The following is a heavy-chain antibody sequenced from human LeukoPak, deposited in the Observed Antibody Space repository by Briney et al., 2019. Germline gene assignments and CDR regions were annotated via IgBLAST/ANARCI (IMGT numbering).Heavy chain of an antibody. CDR1: GGSISSGSYY. CDR2: IYTSGST. J-gene: IGHJ5*02. V-gene: IGHV4-61*02. Sequence: SQTLSLTCIFSGGSISSGSYYWSWIRQPAGKGLEWIGRIYTSGSTNYNPSLKSRVTISVDTSKNQFSLKLSSVTAADTAVYYCARDYNWFDPWGQGTLVTVSS. CDR3: ARDYNWFDP.